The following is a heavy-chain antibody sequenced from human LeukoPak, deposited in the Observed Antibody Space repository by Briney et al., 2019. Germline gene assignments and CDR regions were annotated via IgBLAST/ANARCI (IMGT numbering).Heavy chain of an antibody. Sequence: QPGGSLRLSCAASGFTFSSYGMHWVRQAPGKGLEWVAVIWYDGSNKYYADSVKGRFTISRDNSKNTLYLQMNSLRAEDTAVYYCAREWRVLRYFDWLPSHYYYYYGMDVWGQGTTVTVSS. D-gene: IGHD3-9*01. CDR3: AREWRVLRYFDWLPSHYYYYYGMDV. CDR1: GFTFSSYG. J-gene: IGHJ6*02. CDR2: IWYDGSNK. V-gene: IGHV3-33*01.